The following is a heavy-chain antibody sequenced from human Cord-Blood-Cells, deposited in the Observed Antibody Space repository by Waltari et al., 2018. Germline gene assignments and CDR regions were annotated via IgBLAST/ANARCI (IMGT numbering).Heavy chain of an antibody. CDR2: INPDSGGT. CDR3: ASSSAGEVRYGY. D-gene: IGHD3-10*01. Sequence: QVQLVQSGAEVKKPGASVKVSCKASGYTFTGYYMHWVRQAPGQGLEWMGWINPDSGGTSYSQKFQGRVTMARDTSISPAYMELSRLISADTAVYYCASSSAGEVRYGYWGQGTLVTVSS. J-gene: IGHJ4*02. CDR1: GYTFTGYY. V-gene: IGHV1-2*02.